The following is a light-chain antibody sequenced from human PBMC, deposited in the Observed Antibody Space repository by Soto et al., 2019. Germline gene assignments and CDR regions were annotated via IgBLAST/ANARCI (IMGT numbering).Light chain of an antibody. CDR1: RSVDSS. Sequence: EIVMTQSPATLSGSPGERATLSCRASRSVDSSLAWYQQKPGQAPRLLIYGASTRATGIPARFSGSGSGTEFTLTISSLQPEDFAVYYCHQYTNWPPETFGQGTKV. CDR2: GAS. V-gene: IGKV3-15*01. J-gene: IGKJ1*01. CDR3: HQYTNWPPET.